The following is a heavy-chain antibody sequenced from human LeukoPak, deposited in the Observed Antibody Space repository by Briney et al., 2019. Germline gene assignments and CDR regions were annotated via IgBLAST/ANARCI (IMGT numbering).Heavy chain of an antibody. CDR2: INPNSGGT. Sequence: ASVKVSCKASGYTFTGYYVHWVRQAPGQGLEWMGWINPNSGGTNYAQKFQGRVTMTRDTSISTAYMELSRLRSDDTAVYYCARARNYYYDSSGYYDYWGQGTLVTVSS. CDR3: ARARNYYYDSSGYYDY. D-gene: IGHD3-22*01. V-gene: IGHV1-2*02. J-gene: IGHJ4*02. CDR1: GYTFTGYY.